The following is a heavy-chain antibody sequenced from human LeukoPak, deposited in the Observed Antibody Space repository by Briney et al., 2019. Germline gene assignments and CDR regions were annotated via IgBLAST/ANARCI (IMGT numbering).Heavy chain of an antibody. V-gene: IGHV5-51*01. Sequence: GESLKISCKGSGYSFTSYWIGWVRQMPGKGLEWMGIIYPGDSDTRYSPSLQGQVTISADKSISTAYLQWSSLKASDTAMYYCASLEGGAAAGTGWFDPWGQGTLVTVSS. D-gene: IGHD6-13*01. J-gene: IGHJ5*02. CDR1: GYSFTSYW. CDR2: IYPGDSDT. CDR3: ASLEGGAAAGTGWFDP.